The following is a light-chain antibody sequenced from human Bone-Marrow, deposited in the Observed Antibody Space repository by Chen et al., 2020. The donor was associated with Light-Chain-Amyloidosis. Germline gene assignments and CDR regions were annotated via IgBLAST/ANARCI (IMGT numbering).Light chain of an antibody. Sequence: NFMLTPPHSVSESPGKTVIISCTRSSGSIATNYVQWYQQSPGSSPTTVIYEDDQRPSGVPDRFSGSIDRSSNSASLTISGLKTEDEADYYCQSYQGSSQGVFGGGTKLTVL. CDR1: SGSIATNY. J-gene: IGLJ3*02. CDR2: EDD. CDR3: QSYQGSSQGV. V-gene: IGLV6-57*01.